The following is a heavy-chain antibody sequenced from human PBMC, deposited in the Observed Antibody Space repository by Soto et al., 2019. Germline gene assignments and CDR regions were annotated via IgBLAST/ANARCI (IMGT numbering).Heavy chain of an antibody. CDR3: AREGGVATTPVFDY. CDR1: GGTFSSYA. CDR2: IIPIFGTA. J-gene: IGHJ4*02. V-gene: IGHV1-69*12. Sequence: QVQLVQSGAEVKKPGSSVKVSCKASGGTFSSYAISWVRQAPGQGLEWMGGIIPIFGTANYAQNFQGRVTITADESTSTADMELSSLRSEDTAVYYWAREGGVATTPVFDYWGQGTLVTVSS. D-gene: IGHD5-12*01.